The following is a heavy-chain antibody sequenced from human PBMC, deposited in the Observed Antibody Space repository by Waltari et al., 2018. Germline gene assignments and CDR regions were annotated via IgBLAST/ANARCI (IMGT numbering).Heavy chain of an antibody. D-gene: IGHD5-18*01. Sequence: EVQLVESGGGLVKPGGSLRLSCAASGFTFSSYSMNWVRQAPGKGLEWVSSISSSSSYIYYADSVKGRFTISRDNAKNSLYLQMNSLRAEDTAVYYCARVTDTAMVTRYFDYWGQGTLVTVSS. J-gene: IGHJ4*02. V-gene: IGHV3-21*01. CDR3: ARVTDTAMVTRYFDY. CDR2: ISSSSSYI. CDR1: GFTFSSYS.